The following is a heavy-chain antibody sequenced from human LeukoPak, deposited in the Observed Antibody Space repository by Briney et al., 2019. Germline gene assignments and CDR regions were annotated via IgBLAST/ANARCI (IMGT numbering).Heavy chain of an antibody. Sequence: GGSLRLSCAASGFTFDDYAMHWVRRAPGKGLEWVSGISWNSGSIGYADSVKGRFAISRDNAKNSLYLQMNSLRAEDTALYYCAKDPVSYTSRLGYWGQGTLVTVSS. CDR1: GFTFDDYA. J-gene: IGHJ4*02. D-gene: IGHD2-2*02. CDR3: AKDPVSYTSRLGY. V-gene: IGHV3-9*01. CDR2: ISWNSGSI.